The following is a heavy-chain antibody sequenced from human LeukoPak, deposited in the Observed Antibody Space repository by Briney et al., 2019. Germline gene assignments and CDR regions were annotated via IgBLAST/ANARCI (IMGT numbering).Heavy chain of an antibody. CDR3: ARDGVGYSSGWYPTPFDY. D-gene: IGHD6-19*01. V-gene: IGHV3-33*01. J-gene: IGHJ4*02. CDR2: IWYDGSNK. Sequence: PGGSLRLSCAASGLTFSSYGMHWVRQAPGKGLEWVAAIWYDGSNKYYADSVKGRFTISRDNSKNTLYLQMNSLRAEDTAVYYCARDGVGYSSGWYPTPFDYWGQGTLVTVSS. CDR1: GLTFSSYG.